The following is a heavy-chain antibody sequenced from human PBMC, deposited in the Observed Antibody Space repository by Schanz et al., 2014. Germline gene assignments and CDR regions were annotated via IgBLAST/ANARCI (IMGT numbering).Heavy chain of an antibody. CDR2: IYASGAT. D-gene: IGHD3-10*01. V-gene: IGHV3-NL1*01. CDR1: GFAFSVYG. J-gene: IGHJ4*02. Sequence: QVQMVESGGGVVQPGRSLRLSCAASGFAFSVYGMHWVRQAPGKGPEWVSTIYASGATYYADSVKRRFTISRDNSKNTLYLQMNSLRAEDTAVYYCARDFDDRRGYGSGYCLGDCMDVWGQGTLVTVSS. CDR3: ARDFDDRRGYGSGYCLGDCMDV.